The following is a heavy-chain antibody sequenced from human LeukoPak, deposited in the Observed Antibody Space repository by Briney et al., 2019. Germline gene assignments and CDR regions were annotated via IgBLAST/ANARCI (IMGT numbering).Heavy chain of an antibody. V-gene: IGHV4-34*01. Sequence: SETVSLTCAVYGGSFSGYYWSWLRQPPGKGLEWVGEINHSGSTNYNPSLKSRGTISVDTSKNQFSLELSSVTAADTAVYYCARVLLRRKRITMIVVVNIHFDYWGQGTLVTVSS. J-gene: IGHJ4*02. CDR3: ARVLLRRKRITMIVVVNIHFDY. D-gene: IGHD3-22*01. CDR2: INHSGST. CDR1: GGSFSGYY.